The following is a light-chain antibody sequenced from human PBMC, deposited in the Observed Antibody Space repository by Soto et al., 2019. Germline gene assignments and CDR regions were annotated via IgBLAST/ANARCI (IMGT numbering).Light chain of an antibody. CDR2: DAS. J-gene: IGKJ5*01. CDR1: QSVRSN. Sequence: IVITDSPVTVSVSPGERATLSCRASQSVRSNLAWYQQKPGQAPRLLMYDASTRATGIPARFSGSGSGTEFTLTISSLQSEYFAVYYCQQYGSSSTFGQGTRLEI. CDR3: QQYGSSST. V-gene: IGKV3-15*01.